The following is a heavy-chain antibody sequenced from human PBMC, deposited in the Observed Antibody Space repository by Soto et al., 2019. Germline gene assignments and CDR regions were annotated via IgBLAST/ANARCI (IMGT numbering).Heavy chain of an antibody. J-gene: IGHJ4*02. CDR1: GFTFSDYY. D-gene: IGHD6-13*01. Sequence: QVQLVESGGGLVKPGGSLRLSCAASGFTFSDYYMSWIRQAPGKGLEWVSYISSSSSYTNYADSVKGRFTISRDNAKNALYLQMNSLRDEDTAVYYCARGGAYSSSWYAHYWGQGTLVTVSS. CDR2: ISSSSSYT. V-gene: IGHV3-11*06. CDR3: ARGGAYSSSWYAHY.